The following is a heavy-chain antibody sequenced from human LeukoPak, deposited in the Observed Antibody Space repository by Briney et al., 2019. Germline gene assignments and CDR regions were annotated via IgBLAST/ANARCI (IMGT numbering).Heavy chain of an antibody. J-gene: IGHJ3*02. CDR1: GFTFSSYA. V-gene: IGHV3-23*01. D-gene: IGHD5-18*01. Sequence: PGGSLRLSCAASGFTFSSYAMSWVRQAPGKGLEWVSAISGSGGSTYYADSVKGRFTISRDNSKNTLYLQMNSLRAEDTAVYYCAKDPFGYSYVDNAFDIWGQGTMVTVSS. CDR3: AKDPFGYSYVDNAFDI. CDR2: ISGSGGST.